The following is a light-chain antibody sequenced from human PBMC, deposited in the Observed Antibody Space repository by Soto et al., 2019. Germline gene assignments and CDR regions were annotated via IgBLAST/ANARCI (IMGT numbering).Light chain of an antibody. CDR3: GADHGSGSNFVVV. CDR1: SDYSNYK. J-gene: IGLJ2*01. Sequence: QPVLTKHPSASASLGASVKLTCTLSSDYSNYKVDWYQQRPGKGPRFVMRVGTGGIVGSKGDGIPDRFSVLGSGLNRYLTSKNIQQEDESDYHCGADHGSGSNFVVVFCGVNQVTFL. CDR2: VGTGGIVG. V-gene: IGLV9-49*01.